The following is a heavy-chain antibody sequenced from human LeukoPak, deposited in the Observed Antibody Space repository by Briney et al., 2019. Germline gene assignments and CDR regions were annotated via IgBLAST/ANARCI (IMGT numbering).Heavy chain of an antibody. D-gene: IGHD4-23*01. CDR2: IYYSGST. J-gene: IGHJ4*02. CDR3: ARADYGGSWASKAHFDY. V-gene: IGHV4-59*12. CDR1: GGSISSYY. Sequence: SETLSLTCTVSGGSISSYYWSWIRQPPGKGLEWIGYIYYSGSTNYNPSLKSRVTISVDTSKNQFSLKLSSVTAADTAVYYCARADYGGSWASKAHFDYWGQGTLVTVSS.